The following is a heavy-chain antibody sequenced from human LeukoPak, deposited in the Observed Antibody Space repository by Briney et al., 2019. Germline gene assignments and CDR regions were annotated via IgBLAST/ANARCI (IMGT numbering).Heavy chain of an antibody. CDR2: IYYSGST. CDR1: DGSISSYY. Sequence: SETLSLTCTVSDGSISSYYWSWIRQPPGKGLEWIGYIYYSGSTNYNPSLKSRVTISVDTSKNQFSLKLSSVTAADTAVYYCARGAMVVTHGRSDFDYWGQGTLVTVSS. CDR3: ARGAMVVTHGRSDFDY. V-gene: IGHV4-59*01. D-gene: IGHD4-23*01. J-gene: IGHJ4*02.